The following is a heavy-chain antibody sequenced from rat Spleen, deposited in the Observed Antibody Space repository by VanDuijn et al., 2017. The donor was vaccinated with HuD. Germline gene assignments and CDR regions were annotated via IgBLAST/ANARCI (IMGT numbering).Heavy chain of an antibody. J-gene: IGHJ3*01. V-gene: IGHV5-29*01. CDR1: GFTFSNYG. CDR3: ASAEFGVGWFAY. Sequence: EVQLVESDGGLVQPGRSLKLSCAASGFTFSNYGMAWVCQAPTKGLEWVATISYDGSSTYYRDSVKGRFTISRDNAKSTLYLQMDSLRSEDTATYYCASAEFGVGWFAYWGQGTLVTVSS. D-gene: IGHD4-3*01. CDR2: ISYDGSST.